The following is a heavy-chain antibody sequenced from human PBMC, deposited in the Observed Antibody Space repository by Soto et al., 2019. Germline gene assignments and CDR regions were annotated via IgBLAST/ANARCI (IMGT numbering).Heavy chain of an antibody. J-gene: IGHJ6*02. V-gene: IGHV4-34*01. CDR1: GWSFSGYY. D-gene: IGHD3-22*01. CDR2: ISHSGST. Sequence: SETLSLTCAVYGWSFSGYYWSWIRQPPGKGLERIGEISHSGSTNYNPSLKSRVTISVDTSKNQFSLKLSSVTAADTAVYYCARGRLYYYDSSGYYRHYYYYGMDVWGQGTTVTVSS. CDR3: ARGRLYYYDSSGYYRHYYYYGMDV.